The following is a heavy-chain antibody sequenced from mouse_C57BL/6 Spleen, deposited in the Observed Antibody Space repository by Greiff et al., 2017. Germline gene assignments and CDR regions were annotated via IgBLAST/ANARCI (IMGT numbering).Heavy chain of an antibody. Sequence: VQLQQSGPELVKPGASVKISCKASGYAFSSSWMNWVKQRPGKGLEWIGRIYPGDGDTNYNGKFKGKATLTADKSPSTAYMQLSSLTSEDSAVYFCARGSGYDYFDYWGQGTTLTVSS. CDR1: GYAFSSSW. CDR2: IYPGDGDT. CDR3: ARGSGYDYFDY. V-gene: IGHV1-82*01. D-gene: IGHD3-2*02. J-gene: IGHJ2*01.